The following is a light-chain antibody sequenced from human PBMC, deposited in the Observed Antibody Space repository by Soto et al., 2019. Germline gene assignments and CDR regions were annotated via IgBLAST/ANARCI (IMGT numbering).Light chain of an antibody. Sequence: EIVLTQSPATLSLSPGERATLSCRASQSVDSYLTWYHQRPGQAPRLLVYDVSKRATGIPVRFSGSGSGTDFTLTISSLEPEDVAIYYCQQRRNWTLTFGGGTKVEIK. V-gene: IGKV3-11*01. J-gene: IGKJ4*01. CDR3: QQRRNWTLT. CDR2: DVS. CDR1: QSVDSY.